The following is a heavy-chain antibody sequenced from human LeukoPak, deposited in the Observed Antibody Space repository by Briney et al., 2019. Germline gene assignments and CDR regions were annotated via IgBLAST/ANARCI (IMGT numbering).Heavy chain of an antibody. CDR2: ISAYNGYT. J-gene: IGHJ6*03. CDR3: ARAPMGYYYMDV. V-gene: IGHV1-18*01. Sequence: ASVKVSCKASGYTFTNYGISWVRQAPGQGLEWMGWISAYNGYTNYAQKLQGRVTMTTDTSTSTACMELRSLRSDDTAVYYCARAPMGYYYMDVWGKGTTVTVSS. CDR1: GYTFTNYG. D-gene: IGHD3-10*01.